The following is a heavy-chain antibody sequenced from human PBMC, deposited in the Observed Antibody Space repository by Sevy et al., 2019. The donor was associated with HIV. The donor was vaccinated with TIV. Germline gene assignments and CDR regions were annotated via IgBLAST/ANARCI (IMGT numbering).Heavy chain of an antibody. J-gene: IGHJ4*02. CDR3: ARESGSDWYLDY. CDR2: IFNDGKTK. Sequence: GGSLRLSCAASGFTFSSYGMHWVRQAPGKGLEWVAVIFNDGKTKYYGDAVKGRFTISRDDSKNTLYLQMDSLRAEDTAVYYCARESGSDWYLDYWGQGTLVTVSS. V-gene: IGHV3-33*01. D-gene: IGHD1-26*01. CDR1: GFTFSSYG.